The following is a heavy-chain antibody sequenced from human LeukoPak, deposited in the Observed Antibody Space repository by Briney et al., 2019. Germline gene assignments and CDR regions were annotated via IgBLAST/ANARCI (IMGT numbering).Heavy chain of an antibody. V-gene: IGHV4-4*07. CDR2: IYTGGST. D-gene: IGHD3-3*01. CDR3: ARGRGLDYDFWSGHSL. J-gene: IGHJ4*02. CDR1: GGTISSNY. Sequence: SETLSLTCTVSGGTISSNYWSWFRQPPGKGLEWIGRIYTGGSTNYNPSLKSRVTMSVDTSKNQFSLKLSSVTAADTAVYYCARGRGLDYDFWSGHSLWGQGTLVTVSS.